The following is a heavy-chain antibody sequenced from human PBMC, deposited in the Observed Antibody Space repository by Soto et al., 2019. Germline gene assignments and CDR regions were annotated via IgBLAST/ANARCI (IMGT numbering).Heavy chain of an antibody. Sequence: SETLSLTCTVSGGSISSYYWSWIRQPPGKGLEWIGYIYCGGSTNYNPSLKSRVTVSVDTSKNQFSLKLNSVTAADTAVYYCARWDGRWSVPWGQGTLVTVSS. V-gene: IGHV4-59*08. CDR1: GGSISSYY. J-gene: IGHJ5*02. D-gene: IGHD1-26*01. CDR3: ARWDGRWSVP. CDR2: IYCGGST.